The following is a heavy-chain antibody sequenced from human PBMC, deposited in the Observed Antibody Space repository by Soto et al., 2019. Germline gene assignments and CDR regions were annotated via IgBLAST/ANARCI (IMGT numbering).Heavy chain of an antibody. CDR3: VRDGTKNLRDRFEP. CDR1: GASLSRYY. D-gene: IGHD1-26*01. J-gene: IGHJ5*02. Sequence: PSKTLSLTCNVAGASLSRYYWSWIRQPPGKGLEWIGRIYATGDTDYNPSLKSRISMSVDMSKKQFSLTLRSVTAADTAIYYCVRDGTKNLRDRFEPWGRGILVTGSS. V-gene: IGHV4-4*07. CDR2: IYATGDT.